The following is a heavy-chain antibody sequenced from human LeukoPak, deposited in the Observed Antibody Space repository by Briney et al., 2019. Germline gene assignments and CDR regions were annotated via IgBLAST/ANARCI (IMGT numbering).Heavy chain of an antibody. CDR3: ARDVDQWLVGVLYY. J-gene: IGHJ4*02. V-gene: IGHV3-33*01. D-gene: IGHD6-19*01. CDR2: IWYDGSNK. Sequence: GRSLRLSCAASGFTFSSYGMHWVRQAPGKGLEWVAVIWYDGSNKYYADSVKGRFTISRDNSKNTLYLQMNSLGAEDTAVYYCARDVDQWLVGVLYYWGQGTLVTVSS. CDR1: GFTFSSYG.